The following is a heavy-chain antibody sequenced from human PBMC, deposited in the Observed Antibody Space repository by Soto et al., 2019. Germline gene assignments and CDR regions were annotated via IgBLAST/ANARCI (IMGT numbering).Heavy chain of an antibody. V-gene: IGHV4-39*01. CDR2: LYYSGTS. Sequence: QLQLHQSGPGLVKPSETLSLTCSVSGGSMSSGTYFWGWIRQPPGKGLEWIGSLYYSGTSHYNPYLKSRVTISVDASKNHFSLNLTSLTAADTAVYYCATNGPYGFWSGGDVFDIWGQGTMVTVSS. J-gene: IGHJ3*02. CDR1: GGSMSSGTYF. D-gene: IGHD3-3*01. CDR3: ATNGPYGFWSGGDVFDI.